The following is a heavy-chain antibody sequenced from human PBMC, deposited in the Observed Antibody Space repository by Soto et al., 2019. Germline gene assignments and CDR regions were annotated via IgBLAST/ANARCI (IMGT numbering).Heavy chain of an antibody. CDR1: GFTFRTSA. D-gene: IGHD6-19*01. CDR3: AKAAVWMAVAGSTFDN. CDR2: IYFSGTST. V-gene: IGHV3-23*05. J-gene: IGHJ4*02. Sequence: EVQLLESGGGLVQPGGSLRLSCAASGFTFRTSAMSWVRQAPGKGLVWVSAIYFSGTSTYYADSVKGRFTISRDNSKNTRYLQMNSLRAEVTAVYYCAKAAVWMAVAGSTFDNWGQGTLVTVSS.